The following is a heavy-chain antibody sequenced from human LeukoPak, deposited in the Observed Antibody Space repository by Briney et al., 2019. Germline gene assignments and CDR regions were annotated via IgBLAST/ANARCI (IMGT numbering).Heavy chain of an antibody. J-gene: IGHJ4*02. Sequence: QSGGSLRLSCAASGFTFSSYAMSWVRQAPGKGLEWVSAISGSGGSTYYADSVKGRFTISRDNSQNTLYLQMNSLRAEDTAVYYCAKEGYSSSWYGREFDYWGQGTLVTVSS. V-gene: IGHV3-23*01. D-gene: IGHD6-13*01. CDR2: ISGSGGST. CDR3: AKEGYSSSWYGREFDY. CDR1: GFTFSSYA.